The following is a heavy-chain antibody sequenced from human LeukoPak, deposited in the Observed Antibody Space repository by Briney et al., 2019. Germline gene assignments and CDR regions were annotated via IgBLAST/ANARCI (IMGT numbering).Heavy chain of an antibody. J-gene: IGHJ4*02. V-gene: IGHV3-21*01. CDR3: AGPLGVVRPNFLESN. Sequence: PGGSLRLSCAASGFTFSSYSMNWVRQAPGKGLEWVSSISSSSSYIYYADSVKGRFTISRDNAKNSLYLQMNSLRAEDTAVYYCAGPLGVVRPNFLESNWGQGTLVTVSS. CDR1: GFTFSSYS. D-gene: IGHD3-3*01. CDR2: ISSSSSYI.